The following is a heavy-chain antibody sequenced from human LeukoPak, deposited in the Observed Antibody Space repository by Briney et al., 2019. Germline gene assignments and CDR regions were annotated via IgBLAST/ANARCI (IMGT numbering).Heavy chain of an antibody. CDR3: ARGPFSANVITIFGVVTLSYYYYMDV. CDR2: IIPNSGGT. J-gene: IGHJ6*03. V-gene: IGHV1-2*02. D-gene: IGHD3-3*01. CDR1: GYSFSGYY. Sequence: ASVKVSCKASGYSFSGYYIHWVRQAPGQGLEWMGWIIPNSGGTKYPQKFQGRVTITSDRDTSIRTAYMELSRLTSDDTAVYYCARGPFSANVITIFGVVTLSYYYYMDVWGKGTTVTVSS.